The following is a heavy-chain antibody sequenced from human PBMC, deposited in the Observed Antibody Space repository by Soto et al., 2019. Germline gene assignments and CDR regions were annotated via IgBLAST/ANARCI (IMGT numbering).Heavy chain of an antibody. CDR3: ARQIRRRYCSSTSCYAIGWFDP. Sequence: SETLSLTCTVSGGSISSYYWSWIRQPPGKGLEWIGYIYYSGSTNYNPSLKSRVTISVDTSKNQFSLKLSSVTAADTAVYYCARQIRRRYCSSTSCYAIGWFDPWGQGALVTVSS. V-gene: IGHV4-59*08. D-gene: IGHD2-2*01. J-gene: IGHJ5*02. CDR1: GGSISSYY. CDR2: IYYSGST.